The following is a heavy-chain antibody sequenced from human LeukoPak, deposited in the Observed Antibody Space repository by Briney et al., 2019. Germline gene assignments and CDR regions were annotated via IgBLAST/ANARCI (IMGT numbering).Heavy chain of an antibody. V-gene: IGHV1-2*02. J-gene: IGHJ4*02. CDR3: ARVRAAVGVHYFDY. Sequence: ASVKVSCKTSGYSFTAFYIHWVRQAPGQGLEWMGWIHPRRGDTNYAQNLQGRVTMTTDTSTTTAYMELRSLTSDDTAVYYCARVRAAVGVHYFDYWGQGTLVTVSS. D-gene: IGHD6-13*01. CDR1: GYSFTAFY. CDR2: IHPRRGDT.